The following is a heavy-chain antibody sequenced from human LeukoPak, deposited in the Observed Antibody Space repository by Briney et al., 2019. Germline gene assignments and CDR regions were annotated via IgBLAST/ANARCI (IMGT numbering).Heavy chain of an antibody. D-gene: IGHD6-13*01. CDR3: ARGTGSSRPNFDY. CDR2: IYYSGST. Sequence: SETLSLTCTVSGGPISSYYWNWIRQPPGKGLERIGYIYYSGSTNYNPSLKSRVTILIDTSKNQFSLKLSSVTAADTAVYYCARGTGSSRPNFDYWGQGTLVTVSS. V-gene: IGHV4-59*01. J-gene: IGHJ4*02. CDR1: GGPISSYY.